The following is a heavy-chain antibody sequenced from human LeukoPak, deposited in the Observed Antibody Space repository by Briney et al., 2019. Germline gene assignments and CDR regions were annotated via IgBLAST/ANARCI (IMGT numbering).Heavy chain of an antibody. V-gene: IGHV1-69*05. CDR3: ARDRDFGVVVSGFDP. D-gene: IGHD3-3*01. CDR1: GGTFSSYA. Sequence: SVKVSCKASGGTFSSYAISWVRQAPGQGPEWMGGIIPIFGTANYAQKFQGRVTITTDESTSTAYMELSSLRSEDTAVYYCARDRDFGVVVSGFDPWGQGTLVTVSS. CDR2: IIPIFGTA. J-gene: IGHJ5*02.